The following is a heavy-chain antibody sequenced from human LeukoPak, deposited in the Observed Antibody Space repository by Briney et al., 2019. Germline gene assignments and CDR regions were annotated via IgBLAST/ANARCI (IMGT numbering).Heavy chain of an antibody. CDR1: GGSISSHY. CDR3: ATIKRGNIFGFFDF. CDR2: IYYSGST. V-gene: IGHV4-59*11. J-gene: IGHJ4*02. D-gene: IGHD5-18*01. Sequence: SETLSLTRTDSGGSISSHYWSWIRQPPGKGLEWIGYIYYSGSTNYNPSLKSRVTISVDTSKNQFSLKLSSVTAADTAVYYCATIKRGNIFGFFDFWGQGILVTVSS.